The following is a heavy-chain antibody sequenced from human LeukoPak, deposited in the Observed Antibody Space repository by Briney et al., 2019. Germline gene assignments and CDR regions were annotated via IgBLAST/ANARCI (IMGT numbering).Heavy chain of an antibody. D-gene: IGHD2-21*01. CDR3: ARLGVIGRTFDY. J-gene: IGHJ4*02. V-gene: IGHV4-34*01. CDR1: GGSFSGYY. Sequence: SETLSLTCAVYGGSFSGYYWSWIRRPPGKALEWIGEINHSGSTNYNPSLKSRVTISVDTSKNQFSLKLSSVTAADTAVYYCARLGVIGRTFDYWGQGSLVTVSS. CDR2: INHSGST.